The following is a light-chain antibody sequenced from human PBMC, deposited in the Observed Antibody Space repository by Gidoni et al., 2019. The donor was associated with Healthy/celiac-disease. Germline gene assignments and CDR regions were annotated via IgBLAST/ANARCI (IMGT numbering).Light chain of an antibody. CDR1: QNISKY. V-gene: IGKV1-33*01. Sequence: DIKMTQSPSSRSASVGDRVTITCQASQNISKYLNWYQQKPGKAPNVLIYAASNLETGVPSRFSGGGSGTDFSFTISSLRPKDIATYYCQQYDNLSRTFGQGTKLEIK. CDR2: AAS. J-gene: IGKJ2*01. CDR3: QQYDNLSRT.